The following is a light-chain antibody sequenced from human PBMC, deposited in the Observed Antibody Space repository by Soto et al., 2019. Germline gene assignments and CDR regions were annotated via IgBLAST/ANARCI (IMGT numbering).Light chain of an antibody. CDR3: QSSDSRNHVV. CDR1: SGTVVTNY. J-gene: IGLJ2*01. Sequence: NFMLARPHSVSESPGKTVTISCTGSSGTVVTNYVQWYQQRPGSAPTTVIYEDNQRPSGVPDRFSGSIDRSSNSASLTISGLKTEDEADYYCQSSDSRNHVVFGGGTKLTVL. CDR2: EDN. V-gene: IGLV6-57*02.